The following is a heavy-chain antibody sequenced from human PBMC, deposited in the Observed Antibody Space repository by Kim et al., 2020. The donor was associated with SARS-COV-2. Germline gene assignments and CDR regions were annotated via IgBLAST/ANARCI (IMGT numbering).Heavy chain of an antibody. CDR3: ARLLGHYDILTAYHRWCYFDY. D-gene: IGHD3-9*01. Sequence: SETLSLTCTASGGSISSSSYYWGWIRQPPGKGLEWIGNIYYSGSTYYNPSLKSRVTMSLDTSKNQFSLKLNSVTAADTAVYYCARLLGHYDILTAYHRWCYFDYWGQGTLVTVSS. CDR1: GGSISSSSYY. V-gene: IGHV4-39*07. J-gene: IGHJ4*02. CDR2: IYYSGST.